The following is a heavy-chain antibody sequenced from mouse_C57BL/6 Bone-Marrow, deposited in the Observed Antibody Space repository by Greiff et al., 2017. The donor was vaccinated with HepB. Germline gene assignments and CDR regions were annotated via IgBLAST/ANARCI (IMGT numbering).Heavy chain of an antibody. V-gene: IGHV1-72*01. CDR1: GYTFTSYW. CDR2: IDPNSGGN. D-gene: IGHD2-3*01. CDR3: ARDDPFGY. Sequence: VQLQQPGAELVKPGASVKLSCKASGYTFTSYWMHWVKQRPGRGLEWIGRIDPNSGGNKYNEKFKSKATLTVDKPSITAYMQLSSLTSEDSAVYYCARDDPFGYWGQGTLVTVSA. J-gene: IGHJ3*02.